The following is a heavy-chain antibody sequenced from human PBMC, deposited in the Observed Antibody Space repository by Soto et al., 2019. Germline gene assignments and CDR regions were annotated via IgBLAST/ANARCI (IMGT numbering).Heavy chain of an antibody. CDR1: GFTFSSYG. CDR2: IWYDGSNK. CDR3: ARTIAAAGANWLDP. J-gene: IGHJ5*02. D-gene: IGHD6-13*01. V-gene: IGHV3-33*01. Sequence: GGSLRLSCAASGFTFSSYGMHWVRQAPGKGLEWVAVIWYDGSNKYYADSVKGRFTISRDNSKNTLYLQMNSLRAEDTAVYYCARTIAAAGANWLDPWGQGTLVTVSS.